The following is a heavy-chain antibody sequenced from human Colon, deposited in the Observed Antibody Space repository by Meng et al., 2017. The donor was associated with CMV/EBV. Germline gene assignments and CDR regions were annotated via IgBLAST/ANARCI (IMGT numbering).Heavy chain of an antibody. CDR3: ARVRVQSSGWRPFDC. CDR1: GDSLSSSSHH. D-gene: IGHD6-19*01. V-gene: IGHV4-39*07. J-gene: IGHJ4*02. Sequence: SETLSLTCAVSGDSLSSSSHHWGWLRQPPGQGLEWIGNIYDTGSPFYNPSLNLRVTISKDTSKNQFSLRLDSVTAADTAVYYCARVRVQSSGWRPFDCWGRGTLVTVSS. CDR2: IYDTGSP.